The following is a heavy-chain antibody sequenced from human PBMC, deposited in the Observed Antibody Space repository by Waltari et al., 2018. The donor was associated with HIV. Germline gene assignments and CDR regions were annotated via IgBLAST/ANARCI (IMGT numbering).Heavy chain of an antibody. V-gene: IGHV4-61*02. CDR3: ARDSRGLYGVQLDY. CDR2: IYTSGTT. D-gene: IGHD4-17*01. CDR1: GGSISSGSYY. Sequence: QVQLQESGPGLVKPSQTLSLTCTVSGGSISSGSYYWSWIRQPAGKGLEWIGRIYTSGTTNYNPSLKCRVTISVDTSKNQFSLKLSSVTAADTAVYYCARDSRGLYGVQLDYWGQGTLVTVSS. J-gene: IGHJ4*02.